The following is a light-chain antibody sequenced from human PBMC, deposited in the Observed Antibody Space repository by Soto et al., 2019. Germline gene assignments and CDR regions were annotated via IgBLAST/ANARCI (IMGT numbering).Light chain of an antibody. J-gene: IGKJ4*01. CDR1: QSVSVF. Sequence: ELVLTQSPATLSLSPGDTATLSCRASQSVSVFLAWYQQKPGQAPRLLIYDASNRATGIPARFSGSGSGTDFTLTISSLEPEDFAVYYCQQRSSWPPSLTFGGGTKVDIK. V-gene: IGKV3-11*01. CDR2: DAS. CDR3: QQRSSWPPSLT.